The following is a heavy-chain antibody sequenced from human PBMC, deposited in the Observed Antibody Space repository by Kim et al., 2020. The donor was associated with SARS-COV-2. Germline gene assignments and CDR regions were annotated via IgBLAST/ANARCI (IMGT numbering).Heavy chain of an antibody. J-gene: IGHJ6*03. CDR3: ARGLQGLRFPAHYYYYMDV. CDR2: INHSGST. D-gene: IGHD3-3*01. V-gene: IGHV4-34*01. Sequence: SETLSLTCAVYGGSFSGYYWSWIRQPPGKGLEWIGEINHSGSTNYNPSLKSRVTISVDTSKNQFSLKLSSVTAADTAVYYCARGLQGLRFPAHYYYYMDVGGKGTTVTVSS. CDR1: GGSFSGYY.